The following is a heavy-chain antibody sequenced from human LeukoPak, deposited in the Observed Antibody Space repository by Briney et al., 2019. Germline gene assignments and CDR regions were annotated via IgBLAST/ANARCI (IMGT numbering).Heavy chain of an antibody. Sequence: SETLSLTCTVSGGSISSYYWSWTRQPPGKGLEWIGYIYYSGSTNYNPSLKSRVTISVDTSKNQFSLKLSSVTAADTAVYYCARDGTDYGMDVWGQGTTVTVSS. CDR1: GGSISSYY. J-gene: IGHJ6*02. V-gene: IGHV4-59*01. CDR3: ARDGTDYGMDV. CDR2: IYYSGST. D-gene: IGHD1-26*01.